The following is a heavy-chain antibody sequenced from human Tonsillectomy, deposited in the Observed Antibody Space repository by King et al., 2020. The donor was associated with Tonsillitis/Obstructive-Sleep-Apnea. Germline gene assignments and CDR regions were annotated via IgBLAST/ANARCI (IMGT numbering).Heavy chain of an antibody. J-gene: IGHJ3*02. CDR2: IHPGDSNT. CDR3: ARQLHGSGSYYNGDAFDI. CDR1: GYIFATFW. D-gene: IGHD3-10*01. Sequence: VQLVQSGAEVKKPGESLKISCEGSGYIFATFWIAWVRQMPGKGLEWMGIIHPGDSNTGYSPSFQGQVTISADKSVSTAYLQWSSLKASDTAMYYCARQLHGSGSYYNGDAFDIWGQGTLVTVSS. V-gene: IGHV5-51*01.